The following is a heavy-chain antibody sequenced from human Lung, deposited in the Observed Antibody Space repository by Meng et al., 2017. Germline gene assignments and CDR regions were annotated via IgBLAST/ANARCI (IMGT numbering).Heavy chain of an antibody. J-gene: IGHJ2*01. Sequence: QVPPQESGPGLVNPSQTLSLTCTVSGGSISSSNYYWSWIRQPPGKGLEWSGHIYNSGSTYYNPSLKSRITISVDTSKNQFSLKLSSVTAADTAVYYCARGQKGYFDLWGRGTLVTVSS. CDR2: IYNSGST. CDR3: ARGQKGYFDL. CDR1: GGSISSSNYY. V-gene: IGHV4-30-4*01.